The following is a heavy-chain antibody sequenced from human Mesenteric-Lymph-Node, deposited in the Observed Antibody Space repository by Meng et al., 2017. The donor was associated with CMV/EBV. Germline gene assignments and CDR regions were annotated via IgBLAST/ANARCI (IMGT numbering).Heavy chain of an antibody. V-gene: IGHV3-48*04. CDR2: IGTTSDTI. CDR3: VRDQYCRSSSCQTSLYYYGMDV. Sequence: GGSLRLSCAASGFTFSSYGMHWVRQAPGKGLEWVSFIGTTSDTIYYADSVRGRFSTSRDNAHSSLYLQMNSLRPEDTAVYYCVRDQYCRSSSCQTSLYYYGMDVWGQGTTVTVSS. D-gene: IGHD2-2*01. CDR1: GFTFSSYG. J-gene: IGHJ6*02.